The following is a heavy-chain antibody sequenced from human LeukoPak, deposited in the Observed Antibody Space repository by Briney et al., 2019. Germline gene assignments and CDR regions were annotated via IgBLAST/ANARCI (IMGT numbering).Heavy chain of an antibody. Sequence: SETLSLTCAVYGGSFSGYYWSWIRQPPGKGLEWIGEINHSGSTNYNPSLKSRATISVDTSKNQFSLKLGSVTAADTAVYYCAREGYGGKTYFDYWGQGTLVTVSS. V-gene: IGHV4-34*01. CDR1: GGSFSGYY. J-gene: IGHJ4*02. CDR2: INHSGST. D-gene: IGHD4-23*01. CDR3: AREGYGGKTYFDY.